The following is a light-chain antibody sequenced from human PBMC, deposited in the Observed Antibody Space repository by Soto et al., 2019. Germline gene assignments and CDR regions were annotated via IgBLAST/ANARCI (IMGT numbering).Light chain of an antibody. V-gene: IGLV4-60*03. J-gene: IGLJ2*01. CDR1: SGHSGYI. CDR3: ETWDVSTRV. Sequence: QPVLTQSSSASASLGSSVKLTCTLSSGHSGYIIAWHQQQPGKAPRYLMKVEGSGIYNKESGVPDRFSGYRSGADRYLTISNLHSEDEADYYCETWDVSTRVFGGGTQLTVL. CDR2: VEGSGIY.